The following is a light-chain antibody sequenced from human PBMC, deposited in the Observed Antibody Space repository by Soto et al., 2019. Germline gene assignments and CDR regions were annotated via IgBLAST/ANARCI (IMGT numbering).Light chain of an antibody. CDR1: QVISSF. CDR2: AAS. Sequence: DIQLTQSPSFLSASVGDRVTITCRASQVISSFLIWYQQKPGKAPKLLIYAASNLQSGVPSRFSGSGSGTDFTLTISSLQPEDFATYYCQQSYSTPITFGQGTRLEIK. J-gene: IGKJ5*01. CDR3: QQSYSTPIT. V-gene: IGKV1-39*01.